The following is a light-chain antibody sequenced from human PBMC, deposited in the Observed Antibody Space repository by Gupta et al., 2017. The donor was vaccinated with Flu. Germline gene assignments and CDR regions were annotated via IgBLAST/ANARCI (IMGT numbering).Light chain of an antibody. J-gene: IGKJ2*03. V-gene: IGKV2-24*01. CDR3: KQSKQSPYS. CDR1: QSLLHGDVNTY. Sequence: DIVMTQTPPSSPVALGQPAPSSCRSSQSLLHGDVNTYLNWLQQRPGQPPRLLMYKISQRFSGMPDRFSGSGAGTDFTLQISRVEAEDVGVYYCKQSKQSPYSFGQGTKVEIK. CDR2: KIS.